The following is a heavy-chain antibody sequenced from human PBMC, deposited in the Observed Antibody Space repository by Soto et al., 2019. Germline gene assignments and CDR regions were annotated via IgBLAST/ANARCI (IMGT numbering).Heavy chain of an antibody. V-gene: IGHV4-61*01. D-gene: IGHD5-18*01. Sequence: SETLSLTCIVSGGSVSSGSHYWNWIRQPPGKGLEWLGYMSYSGSTKYNSSLKSRVSMSVDTSKNQFSLKLSSVTAADAAVYYCARQVDTAQFTDYFDCWGQGALVTVSS. J-gene: IGHJ4*02. CDR3: ARQVDTAQFTDYFDC. CDR1: GGSVSSGSHY. CDR2: MSYSGST.